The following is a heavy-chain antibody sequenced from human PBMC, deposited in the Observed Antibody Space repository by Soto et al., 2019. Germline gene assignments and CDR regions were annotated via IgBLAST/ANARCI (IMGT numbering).Heavy chain of an antibody. CDR1: GFTFSSYA. V-gene: IGHV3-30*18. Sequence: QVQLVESGGGVVQPGTSLRLSCAASGFTFSSYAMHWVRQAPGKGLEWVAVVSYDGSHEFYADFVEVRFTIARDNSKDTLYLQMNSLRAEDTAVYYCAKDVNDPHNYGDYNFHYWGQGTLVTVSS. D-gene: IGHD4-17*01. J-gene: IGHJ4*02. CDR2: VSYDGSHE. CDR3: AKDVNDPHNYGDYNFHY.